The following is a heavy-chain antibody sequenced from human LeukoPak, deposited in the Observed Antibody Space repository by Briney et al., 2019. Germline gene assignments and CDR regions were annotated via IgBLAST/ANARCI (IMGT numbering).Heavy chain of an antibody. D-gene: IGHD1-26*01. CDR2: INSNGGST. Sequence: GGSLRLSCAASGFTFSSYAMYWVRQAPGKGLEYVSSINSNGGSTYYANSVKGRFTISRDNSKNTLSLQMGSLRPADMAVYYCARVRGSYFFDFWGQGTLVTVSS. CDR1: GFTFSSYA. V-gene: IGHV3-64*01. CDR3: ARVRGSYFFDF. J-gene: IGHJ4*02.